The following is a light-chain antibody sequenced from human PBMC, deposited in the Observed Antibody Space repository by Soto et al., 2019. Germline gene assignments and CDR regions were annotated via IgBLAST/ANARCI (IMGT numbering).Light chain of an antibody. V-gene: IGLV1-47*01. CDR3: ATWDDSLSGWV. Sequence: QSVLTQPPSASGTPGQRVTISCSGTSSNIGSNYVSWHQQLPGTAPKLLIYRSNQRPSGVPDRFSGSKSGTSASLAISGLRSGDEADYYCATWDDSLSGWVFGGGTQLTVL. CDR1: SSNIGSNY. J-gene: IGLJ3*02. CDR2: RSN.